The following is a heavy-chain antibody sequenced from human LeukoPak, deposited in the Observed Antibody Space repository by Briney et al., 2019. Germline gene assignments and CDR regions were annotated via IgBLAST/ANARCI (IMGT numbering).Heavy chain of an antibody. Sequence: ASVNVSCKASGYTFTSYGISWVRQAPGQGLEWMGWISAYNGNTNYAQKLQGRVTMTTDTSTSTAYMELRSLRSDDTAVYYCATAPDCSSTSCYAYYYYGMDVWGQGTTVTVSS. CDR1: GYTFTSYG. V-gene: IGHV1-18*01. CDR2: ISAYNGNT. CDR3: ATAPDCSSTSCYAYYYYGMDV. J-gene: IGHJ6*02. D-gene: IGHD2-2*01.